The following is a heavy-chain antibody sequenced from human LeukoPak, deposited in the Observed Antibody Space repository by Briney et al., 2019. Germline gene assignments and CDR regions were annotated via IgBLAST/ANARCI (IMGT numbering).Heavy chain of an antibody. CDR1: GFTVSSNY. V-gene: IGHV3-53*05. J-gene: IGHJ4*02. D-gene: IGHD2-15*01. CDR2: LYGGGGK. Sequence: GGSLRLSCVASGFTVSSNYMTWVRQAPGKGLEWVSVLYGGGGKNYADSVKGRFTISRDNSKNTLYLQMNSLRAEDTAVYYCARDRIVVVVAAPLYWGQGTLVTVSS. CDR3: ARDRIVVVVAAPLY.